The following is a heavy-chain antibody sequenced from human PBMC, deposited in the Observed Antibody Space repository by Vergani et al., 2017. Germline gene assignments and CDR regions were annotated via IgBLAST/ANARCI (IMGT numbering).Heavy chain of an antibody. CDR2: IIPIFGTA. CDR3: ARGYTLRRFGVVTPVAFFDY. J-gene: IGHJ4*02. CDR1: GGTFRSYA. D-gene: IGHD3-3*01. V-gene: IGHV1-69*01. Sequence: QVQLVQSGAEVKKPGSSVKVSCKASGGTFRSYAISWVRQAPGQGLEWMGGIIPIFGTANYAKTIQGRVTITADESTSTAYMELSSLRSEDTAVYYCARGYTLRRFGVVTPVAFFDYWGQGTLVTVSS.